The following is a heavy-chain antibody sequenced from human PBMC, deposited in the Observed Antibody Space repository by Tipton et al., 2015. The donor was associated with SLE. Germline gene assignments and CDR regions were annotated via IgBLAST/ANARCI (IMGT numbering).Heavy chain of an antibody. J-gene: IGHJ4*02. Sequence: TLSLTCTVSRASIRSYYWDWIRQPPGKGMEWIGYMYNNGNTNYNPSLKSRVTISGDRKQFSLELSSVTAADTAVYFCARVTGGGFDSSGYPFDYWGPGILVTVSS. D-gene: IGHD3-22*01. CDR2: MYNNGNT. CDR1: RASIRSYY. CDR3: ARVTGGGFDSSGYPFDY. V-gene: IGHV4-59*01.